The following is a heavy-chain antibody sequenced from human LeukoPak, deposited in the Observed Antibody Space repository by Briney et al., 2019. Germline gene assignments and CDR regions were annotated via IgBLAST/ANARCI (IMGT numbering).Heavy chain of an antibody. Sequence: GGSLRLSCAASGFSISKYWMDWVRQAPGKGPVWVSHLNGDGRTTYADSVKGRFTISRDDAKNTLYLQMDSLRAEDTAVYYCVRENNGIDYWGQGTLVTVSS. J-gene: IGHJ4*02. D-gene: IGHD1-14*01. CDR3: VRENNGIDY. CDR1: GFSISKYW. V-gene: IGHV3-74*03. CDR2: LNGDGRT.